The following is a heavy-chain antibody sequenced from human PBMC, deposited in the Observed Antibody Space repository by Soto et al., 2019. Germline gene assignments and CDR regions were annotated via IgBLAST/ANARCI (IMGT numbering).Heavy chain of an antibody. V-gene: IGHV1-46*01. D-gene: IGHD3-10*01. J-gene: IGHJ4*02. CDR2: INPSGGST. CDR3: ARDPQYYYGSGSYSSFFDY. CDR1: GYTFTSYY. Sequence: ASVKVSCKASGYTFTSYYMHCVRQAPGQGLEWMGIINPSGGSTSYAQKFQGRVTMTRDTSTSTVYMELSSLRSEDTAVYYCARDPQYYYGSGSYSSFFDYWGQGTLVTVSS.